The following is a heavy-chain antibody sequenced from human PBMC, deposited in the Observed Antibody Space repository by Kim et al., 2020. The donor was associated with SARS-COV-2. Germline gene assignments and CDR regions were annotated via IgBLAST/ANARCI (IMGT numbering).Heavy chain of an antibody. D-gene: IGHD3-10*01. CDR2: IYYSGST. J-gene: IGHJ6*02. CDR1: GGSISSSSYY. V-gene: IGHV4-39*01. CDR3: ARLAIGRRFRGDDYYYYGMDV. Sequence: SETLSLTCTVSGGSISSSSYYWGWIRQPPGKGLEWIGSIYYSGSTYYNPSLKSRVTISVDTSKNQFSLKLSSVTAADTAVYYCARLAIGRRFRGDDYYYYGMDVWGQGTTVTVSS.